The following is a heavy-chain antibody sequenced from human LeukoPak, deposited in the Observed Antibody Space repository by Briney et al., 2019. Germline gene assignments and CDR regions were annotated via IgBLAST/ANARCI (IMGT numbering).Heavy chain of an antibody. Sequence: PGRSLRLSCVVSGFTFSTYGMHWVRQAPGKGLEWGSDISYDGSYKHYADPVKGRFTISRDNSKNTLYLQMNSLRGDDTAVYYCAKDYLGASHTFDIWGQGTMVTVSS. CDR1: GFTFSTYG. J-gene: IGHJ3*02. CDR3: AKDYLGASHTFDI. V-gene: IGHV3-30*18. CDR2: ISYDGSYK. D-gene: IGHD1-26*01.